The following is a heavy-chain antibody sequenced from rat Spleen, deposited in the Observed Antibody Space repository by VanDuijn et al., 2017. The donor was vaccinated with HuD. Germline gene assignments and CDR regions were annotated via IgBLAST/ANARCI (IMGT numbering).Heavy chain of an antibody. CDR2: SSLSGTGT. V-gene: IGHV5-25*01. Sequence: EVQLVESGGGLVQPGGSLRLSCTTSGFTFRNYDMARVRQALTKCLVWVTSSSLSGTGTYYRDSVMGRFTVSRVNAKSTLSLQMDSLRSADTATYYCVRQDTSGYSNWFAYWVPGTMVTVSS. CDR1: GFTFRNYD. J-gene: IGHJ1*01. D-gene: IGHD4-3*01. CDR3: VRQDTSGYSNWFAY.